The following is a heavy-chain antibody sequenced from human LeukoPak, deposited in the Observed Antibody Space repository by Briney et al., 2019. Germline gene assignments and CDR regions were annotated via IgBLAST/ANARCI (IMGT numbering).Heavy chain of an antibody. D-gene: IGHD1-26*01. CDR3: AKDHLPKWELPYYFDS. CDR1: GFTFDDYA. CDR2: ISWNSRDT. V-gene: IGHV3-9*01. Sequence: PGGSLRLSCAASGFTFDDYAMHWVRQAPGEGLEWVSGISWNSRDTGYADSVKGRFTISRDNSKNTVSLQLSSLRVEDTAVYYCAKDHLPKWELPYYFDSWGQGTLVTVSS. J-gene: IGHJ4*02.